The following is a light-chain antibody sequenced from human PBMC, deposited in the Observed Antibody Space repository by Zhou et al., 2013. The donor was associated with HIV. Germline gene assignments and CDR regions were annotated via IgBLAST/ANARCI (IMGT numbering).Light chain of an antibody. J-gene: IGKJ4*01. CDR3: QQLNSYPVT. V-gene: IGKV3-15*01. CDR1: QSVSSN. Sequence: EIVMTQSPATLSVSPGERATLSRRASQSVSSNLAWYQQKPGQAPRLLIHDASTRATGIPARFSGSGSGTEFTLTISSLQPEDFATYYCQQLNSYPVTFGGGTKLEIK. CDR2: DAS.